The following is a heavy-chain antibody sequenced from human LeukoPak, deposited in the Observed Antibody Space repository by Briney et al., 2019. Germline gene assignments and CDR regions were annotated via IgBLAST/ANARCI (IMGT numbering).Heavy chain of an antibody. V-gene: IGHV4-34*01. J-gene: IGHJ4*02. CDR3: ARGSGVSGSYYKRALDY. Sequence: ETLSLTCAVYGGSFSGYYWSWIRQPPGKGLEWIGEINHSGSTNYNPSLKSRVTISVDTSKNQFSLKLSSVTAADTAVYYRARGSGVSGSYYKRALDYWGQGTLVTVSS. CDR2: INHSGST. CDR1: GGSFSGYY. D-gene: IGHD3-10*01.